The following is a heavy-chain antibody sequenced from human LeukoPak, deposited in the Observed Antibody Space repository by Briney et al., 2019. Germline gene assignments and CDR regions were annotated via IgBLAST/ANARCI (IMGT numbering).Heavy chain of an antibody. CDR3: AKVGGGSYYGAFDY. CDR2: ISGSGGST. J-gene: IGHJ4*02. D-gene: IGHD1-26*01. CDR1: GFTFSSYA. Sequence: YPGGSLRLSCAASGFTFSSYAMSWVRQAPGKGLEWVSAISGSGGSTYYADSVKGRFTISRDKSKNTLYLQMNSLRAEDTAVYYCAKVGGGSYYGAFDYWGQGTLVTVSS. V-gene: IGHV3-23*01.